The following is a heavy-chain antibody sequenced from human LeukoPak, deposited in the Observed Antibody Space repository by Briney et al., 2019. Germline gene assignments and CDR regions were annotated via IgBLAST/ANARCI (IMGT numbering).Heavy chain of an antibody. CDR3: ARVRITMIVSDY. V-gene: IGHV1-69*06. J-gene: IGHJ4*02. CDR1: GGTFSSYA. Sequence: GASVKVSCKASGGTFSSYAISWVRQAPGQGLEWMGGIIPIFGTANYAQKFQGRVTITADKSTSTAYMELSSLRSEDTAVYYCARVRITMIVSDYWGQGTLVTVSS. CDR2: IIPIFGTA. D-gene: IGHD3-22*01.